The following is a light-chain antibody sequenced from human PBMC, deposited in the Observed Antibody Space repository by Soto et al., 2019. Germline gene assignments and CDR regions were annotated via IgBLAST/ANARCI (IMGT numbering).Light chain of an antibody. Sequence: DIPMTQSPSSLSASVGDRVTITCRASQSLGSYLNWYQQRPGKAPKLLIYAASTLQRGVPSRFSGSGSGTDFSLSISSLQPDDFATYYCQQSYNTPRTFGQGTKVEIK. CDR1: QSLGSY. CDR2: AAS. CDR3: QQSYNTPRT. J-gene: IGKJ1*01. V-gene: IGKV1-39*01.